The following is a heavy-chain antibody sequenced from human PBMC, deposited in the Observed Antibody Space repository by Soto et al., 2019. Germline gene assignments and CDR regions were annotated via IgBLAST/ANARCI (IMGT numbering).Heavy chain of an antibody. CDR1: RFTFSSYG. V-gene: IGHV3-23*01. D-gene: IGHD2-2*01. CDR2: VSGDGGRT. J-gene: IGHJ6*02. CDR3: ARLLNDIVVVPAAIFYYYAMDV. Sequence: PGGSLRLSCAASRFTFSSYGLSWVRQAPGKGLEWVSTVSGDGGRTYYADSVKGRFTISRDNSKNTLYLQMNSLRAGDTAVYYCARLLNDIVVVPAAIFYYYAMDVWGPGTPVTVSS.